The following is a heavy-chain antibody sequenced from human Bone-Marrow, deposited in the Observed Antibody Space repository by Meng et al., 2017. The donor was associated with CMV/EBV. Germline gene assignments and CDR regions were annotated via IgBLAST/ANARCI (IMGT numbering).Heavy chain of an antibody. CDR2: ISSSSSYI. J-gene: IGHJ6*02. CDR3: ARHYDFWSGYSSPAYGMDV. Sequence: GESLKISCAASGFTFSSYSMNWVRQAPGKGLEWVSSISSSSSYIYYADPVKGRFTISRDNAKNSLYLQMNSLRAEDTAVYYCARHYDFWSGYSSPAYGMDVWGQGTTVTVSS. D-gene: IGHD3-3*01. V-gene: IGHV3-21*01. CDR1: GFTFSSYS.